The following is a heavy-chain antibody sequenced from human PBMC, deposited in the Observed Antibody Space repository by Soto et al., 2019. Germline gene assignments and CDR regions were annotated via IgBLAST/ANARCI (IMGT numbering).Heavy chain of an antibody. V-gene: IGHV3-7*01. CDR2: IKQDGSAK. Sequence: PGGSLRLSCAASGFTFSSYWMTWVRQAPGKGLEWVANIKQDGSAKYYVDSVKGRFTISRDNAKNSLYLQMNSLRVEDTAMYYCVRENYYYGMDVRGQGTAVTVSS. CDR3: VRENYYYGMDV. J-gene: IGHJ6*02. CDR1: GFTFSSYW.